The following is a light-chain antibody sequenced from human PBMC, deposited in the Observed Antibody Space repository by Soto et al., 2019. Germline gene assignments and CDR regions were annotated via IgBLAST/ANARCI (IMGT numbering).Light chain of an antibody. CDR1: QTVSSNF. J-gene: IGKJ1*01. V-gene: IGKV3-20*01. CDR2: VAS. CDR3: QQYGNSPLT. Sequence: ETVMTQSPGTLSLSPGERATLSCRASQTVSSNFLAWYQQIPGQAPRLLIYVASTRATGIPDRFSGAGSGTDFTLTINRLEHEDFEVYYCQQYGNSPLTLGQGTKVDIK.